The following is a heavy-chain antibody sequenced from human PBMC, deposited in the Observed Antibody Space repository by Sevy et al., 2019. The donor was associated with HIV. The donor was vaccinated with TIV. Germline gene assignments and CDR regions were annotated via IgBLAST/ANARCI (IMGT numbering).Heavy chain of an antibody. D-gene: IGHD2-15*01. J-gene: IGHJ5*02. V-gene: IGHV3-30*09. CDR2: ISHDGMNE. CDR3: VKEGAQNRNIRYCFGENCFYNWFDT. CDR1: EFTFSDYV. Sequence: GGSLRLSCTASEFTFSDYVMHWVRQTPGKGLEWVAIISHDGMNEDYADSVKGRFAISRDNSKNTLYLQMNRLRPDDTAVYFCVKEGAQNRNIRYCFGENCFYNWFDTWGQGVLVTVSS.